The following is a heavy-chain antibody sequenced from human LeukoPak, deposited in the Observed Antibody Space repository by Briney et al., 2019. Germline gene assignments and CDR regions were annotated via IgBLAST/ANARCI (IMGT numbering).Heavy chain of an antibody. Sequence: SETLSLTCAVYGGSFSGYYWSWIRQPPGKGLEWIGEINHSGSTNYNPSLKSRVTISVDTSKNQFSLKLSSVTTADTAVYYCARVRLLWFGELLSPIIVYNWFDPWGQGTLVTVSS. CDR1: GGSFSGYY. J-gene: IGHJ5*02. CDR2: INHSGST. CDR3: ARVRLLWFGELLSPIIVYNWFDP. V-gene: IGHV4-34*01. D-gene: IGHD3-10*01.